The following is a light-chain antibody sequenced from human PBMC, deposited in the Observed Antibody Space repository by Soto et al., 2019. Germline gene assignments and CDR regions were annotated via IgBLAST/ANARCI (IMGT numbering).Light chain of an antibody. J-gene: IGLJ1*01. Sequence: QSALTQPASVSGSPGQSITISCTGTSSDVGGYNYVSWYQQHPGKAPKLMIYDVSNRPSGVSNRFSGSKSGNTASLTISGLQAEDEDDYYCSSYTSSSTPWVFGTGTQLTVL. V-gene: IGLV2-14*01. CDR3: SSYTSSSTPWV. CDR2: DVS. CDR1: SSDVGGYNY.